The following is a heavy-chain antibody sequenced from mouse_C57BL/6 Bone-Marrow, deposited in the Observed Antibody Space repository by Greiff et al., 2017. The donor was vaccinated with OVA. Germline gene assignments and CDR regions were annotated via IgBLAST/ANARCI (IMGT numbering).Heavy chain of an antibody. Sequence: EVHLVESGGGLVKPGGSLKLSCAASGFTFSDYGMHWVRQAPEEGLEWVAYISSGSSTIYYADTVKGRFTISRDNAKNTLFLQMTSLRSEDTAMYYCARGYSNYYYAMDYWGQGTSVTVSS. CDR1: GFTFSDYG. J-gene: IGHJ4*01. V-gene: IGHV5-17*01. D-gene: IGHD2-5*01. CDR3: ARGYSNYYYAMDY. CDR2: ISSGSSTI.